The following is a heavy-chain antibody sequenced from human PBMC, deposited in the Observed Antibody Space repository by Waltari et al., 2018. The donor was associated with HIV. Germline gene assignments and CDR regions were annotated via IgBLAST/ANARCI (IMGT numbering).Heavy chain of an antibody. CDR2: IYTNGST. Sequence: QVQLEESGPGLVKPSETLSLTCTVSGGSFSSYYWSWIRLPAGKGLEWIGRIYTNGSTNSNPSLESRVTLSVDTSMNHFSLKLSSVTAADTAVYYCARGLRLGELSLYKYAFDIWGQGTMVTVSS. D-gene: IGHD3-16*02. CDR3: ARGLRLGELSLYKYAFDI. V-gene: IGHV4-4*07. J-gene: IGHJ3*02. CDR1: GGSFSSYY.